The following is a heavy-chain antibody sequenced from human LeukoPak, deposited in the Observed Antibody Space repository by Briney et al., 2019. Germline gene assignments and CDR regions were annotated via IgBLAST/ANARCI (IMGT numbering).Heavy chain of an antibody. CDR3: ATHNLFRFEY. CDR1: GFTFRTYW. V-gene: IGHV3-7*01. CDR2: INEDGSAQ. D-gene: IGHD2-21*01. J-gene: IGHJ4*02. Sequence: GGSLRLSCAAPGFTFRTYWMTWVRQAPGKGLEWVANINEDGSAQYYMDSVEGRFTISRDNAKNSLYLQVNTLRPEDTAVYYCATHNLFRFEYWGQGTLVTVRS.